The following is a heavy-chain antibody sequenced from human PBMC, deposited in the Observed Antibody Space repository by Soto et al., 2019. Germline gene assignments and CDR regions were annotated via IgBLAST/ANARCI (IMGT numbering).Heavy chain of an antibody. CDR2: IYYSGST. CDR1: GGSISSYY. V-gene: IGHV4-59*08. D-gene: IGHD1-20*01. J-gene: IGHJ6*02. CDR3: ARQRYMDNYYGMDV. Sequence: QVQLQESGPGLVKPSETLSLTCTVSGGSISSYYWSWIRQPPGKGLEWIGYIYYSGSTNYNPSLKSRVTIAVDTSKNQFSLKLSSVTAADTAVYYCARQRYMDNYYGMDVWGQGTTVTVSS.